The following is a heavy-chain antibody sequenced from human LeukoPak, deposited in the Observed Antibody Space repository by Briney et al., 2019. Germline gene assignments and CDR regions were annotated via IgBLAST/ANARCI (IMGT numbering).Heavy chain of an antibody. CDR3: ATSARPTDYYFYYYMDV. V-gene: IGHV3-66*02. CDR2: IYSGGST. J-gene: IGHJ6*03. Sequence: GGSLRLSCAASGFTVSSNYMTWVRQAPGKGLEWVSVIYSGGSTFYADSVKGRFTISRDNSKNTLFLQMNSLRAEDTAVHYCATSARPTDYYFYYYMDVWGKGTTVTVSS. D-gene: IGHD6-6*01. CDR1: GFTVSSNY.